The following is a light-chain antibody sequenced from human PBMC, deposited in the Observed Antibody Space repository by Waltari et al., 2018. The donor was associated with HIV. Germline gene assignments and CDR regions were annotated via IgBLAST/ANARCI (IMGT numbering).Light chain of an antibody. J-gene: IGLJ2*01. CDR2: EVT. CDR1: DLHAYEY. CDR3: TSYISGTIPV. V-gene: IGLV2-14*01. Sequence: QSALTQTAFVSGSPGQSITIPLDLHAYEYVSWYQRHPGKAPKVIIYEVTNRPSGLSNRFSGSKSGNTATLTISGLQPEDEADYFCTSYISGTIPVFGRGTRVTVL.